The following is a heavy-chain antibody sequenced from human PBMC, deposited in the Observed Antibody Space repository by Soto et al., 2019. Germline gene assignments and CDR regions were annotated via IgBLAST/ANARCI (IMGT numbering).Heavy chain of an antibody. V-gene: IGHV4-30-2*01. Sequence: QLQLQESGSGLVKPSQTLSLTCAVSGGSISSGGYSWSWIRQPPGKGLEWIGYIYHSGSTYYNPSLKSQVTISVDRSKNQFSLKLSSVTAADTAVYYSAACDGLPRYYWGQGTLVTVSS. J-gene: IGHJ4*02. D-gene: IGHD5-12*01. CDR1: GGSISSGGYS. CDR2: IYHSGST. CDR3: AACDGLPRYY.